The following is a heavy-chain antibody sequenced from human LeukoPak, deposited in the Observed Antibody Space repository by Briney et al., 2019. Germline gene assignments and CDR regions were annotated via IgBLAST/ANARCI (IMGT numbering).Heavy chain of an antibody. V-gene: IGHV4-59*01. Sequence: SETLSLTCTVSGGSISSYYWSWLRQPPGKGLEWIGYIYYSGSTNYNPSLKRRVTISVDTSKNQFSLKLSSVTAADTAVYYCARDSTVAAAGPGRYYYYYYMDVWGKGTTVTVSS. CDR1: GGSISSYY. J-gene: IGHJ6*03. CDR3: ARDSTVAAAGPGRYYYYYYMDV. D-gene: IGHD6-13*01. CDR2: IYYSGST.